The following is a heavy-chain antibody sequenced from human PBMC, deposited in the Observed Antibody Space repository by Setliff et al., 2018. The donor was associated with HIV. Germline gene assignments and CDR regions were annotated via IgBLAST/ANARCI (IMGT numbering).Heavy chain of an antibody. CDR3: AKGGGLGGDISSSDGMDV. D-gene: IGHD6-6*01. J-gene: IGHJ6*02. CDR2: ISWNSGSI. Sequence: HPGGSLRLSCAASGFMFGVDWMSWVRQTPGQGLVWVSGISWNSGSIGYADSVKGRFTISRDNAKNSLYLQMNSLGAEDMAVYYCAKGGGLGGDISSSDGMDVWGQGTTVTVSS. CDR1: GFMFGVDW. V-gene: IGHV3-9*03.